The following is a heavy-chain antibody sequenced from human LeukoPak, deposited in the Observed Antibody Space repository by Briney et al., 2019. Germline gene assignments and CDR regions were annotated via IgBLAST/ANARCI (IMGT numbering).Heavy chain of an antibody. V-gene: IGHV4-31*03. CDR1: GGSISSSSYY. D-gene: IGHD2-15*01. Sequence: NPSETLSLTCTVSGGSISSSSYYWGWIRQHPGKGLEWIGYIYYSGSTYYNPSLKSRVTISVDTSKNQFSLKLSSVTAADTAVYYCARGCGGSCYRLTRGYYYFDYWGQGTLVTVSS. J-gene: IGHJ4*02. CDR3: ARGCGGSCYRLTRGYYYFDY. CDR2: IYYSGST.